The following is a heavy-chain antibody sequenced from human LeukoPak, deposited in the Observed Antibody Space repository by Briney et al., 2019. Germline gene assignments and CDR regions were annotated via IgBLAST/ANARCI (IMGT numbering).Heavy chain of an antibody. J-gene: IGHJ4*02. CDR3: ARDSYYGSGSYYRYTFDY. V-gene: IGHV3-53*01. D-gene: IGHD3-10*01. CDR1: GFTVSSNY. CDR2: IYSGSTT. Sequence: PGGSLRLSCAASGFTVSSNYMSWVRQAPGKGLEWVSVIYSGSTTYYADSVKGRFTISRDNSKNTLYLQMNSLRAEDTAVYYCARDSYYGSGSYYRYTFDYWGQGTLVTVSS.